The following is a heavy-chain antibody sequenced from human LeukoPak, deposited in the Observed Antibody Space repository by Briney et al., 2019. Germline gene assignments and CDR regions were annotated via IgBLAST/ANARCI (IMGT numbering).Heavy chain of an antibody. D-gene: IGHD3-16*02. Sequence: GGSLRLSCAASGFTFSSYWMSWVRQAPGKGLEWVANIKQDGSEKYYVDSVKGRFTISRDNAKNSLYLQMNSLRAEDTAVYYCARDRNYDYVWGSSRYGDYWGQGTLVTVSS. CDR3: ARDRNYDYVWGSSRYGDY. V-gene: IGHV3-7*01. J-gene: IGHJ4*02. CDR1: GFTFSSYW. CDR2: IKQDGSEK.